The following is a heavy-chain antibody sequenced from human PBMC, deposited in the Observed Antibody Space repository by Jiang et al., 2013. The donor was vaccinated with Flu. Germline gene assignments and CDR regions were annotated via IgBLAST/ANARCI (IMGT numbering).Heavy chain of an antibody. Sequence: VQLVESGGGLVKPGGSLRLSCAASGFTFSTYSMNWVRQAPGKGLEWVSSISASGDDIYYGDSVRGRFTMSRDNAKNSLFLQMNSLRAGDMAVYYCARYWSGGSCFDYWGQGTLVTVSS. J-gene: IGHJ4*02. CDR3: ARYWSGGSCFDY. D-gene: IGHD2-15*01. CDR1: GFTFSTYS. V-gene: IGHV3-21*04. CDR2: ISASGDDI.